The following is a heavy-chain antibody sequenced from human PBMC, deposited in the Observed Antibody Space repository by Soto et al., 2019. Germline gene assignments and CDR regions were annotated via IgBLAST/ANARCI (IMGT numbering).Heavy chain of an antibody. CDR3: ARGGDIVVIPSTTDY. CDR2: INPNSGGT. CDR1: GYTFIAYY. V-gene: IGHV1-2*02. D-gene: IGHD2-15*01. Sequence: HVQLVQSGAEVKKPGASVKVSCKASGYTFIAYYMHWVRQAPGQGLEWMGWINPNSGGTNYAQKFEGRVTMTRDTSISTAYMEMRRMRSDGTAVYYCARGGDIVVIPSTTDYWGQGTLVTVSS. J-gene: IGHJ4*02.